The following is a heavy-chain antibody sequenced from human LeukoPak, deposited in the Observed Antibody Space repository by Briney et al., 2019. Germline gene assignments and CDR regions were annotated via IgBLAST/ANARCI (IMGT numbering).Heavy chain of an antibody. J-gene: IGHJ4*02. CDR3: TKVGNGYTADY. Sequence: GGSLRLSCAASGFTFSNHGMHWVRQAPGKGLEWVTFIRLDGGHKYYADSVKGRFTISRDNSKYTLYLQMNSLSAEDTAVYYCTKVGNGYTADYWGQGTLVTVSS. CDR1: GFTFSNHG. V-gene: IGHV3-30*02. CDR2: IRLDGGHK. D-gene: IGHD5-18*01.